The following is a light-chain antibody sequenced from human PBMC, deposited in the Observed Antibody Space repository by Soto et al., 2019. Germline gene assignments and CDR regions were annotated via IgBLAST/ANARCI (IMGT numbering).Light chain of an antibody. J-gene: IGKJ1*01. Sequence: DIQMTQSPSSLSASVGDRVTITCRASQDISNFLAWYQQKPGKVPKVLIYAASTLQSGVPSRFSGSGSGTEFTLTISSLQPEDVSTYYCQKYDGVPRTFGQGTKVEIK. CDR2: AAS. CDR3: QKYDGVPRT. CDR1: QDISNF. V-gene: IGKV1-27*01.